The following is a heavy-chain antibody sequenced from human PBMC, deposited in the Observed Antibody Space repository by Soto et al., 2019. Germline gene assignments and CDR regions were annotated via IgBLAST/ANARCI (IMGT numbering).Heavy chain of an antibody. Sequence: SETLSLTCTASGGSIGSADYYWSWIRQSPGKGLEWLGYIYHTGSTYYNPSLKSRVIITVDTSKNQFSLKLTSVTAADTAVYYCDRFKGVTAHFDSWGQGTLVTVSS. J-gene: IGHJ4*02. CDR1: GGSIGSADYY. CDR3: DRFKGVTAHFDS. CDR2: IYHTGST. V-gene: IGHV4-30-4*01. D-gene: IGHD2-8*01.